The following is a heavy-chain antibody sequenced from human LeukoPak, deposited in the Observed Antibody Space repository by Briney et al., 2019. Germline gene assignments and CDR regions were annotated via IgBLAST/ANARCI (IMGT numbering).Heavy chain of an antibody. CDR3: AKDIEVVVAATQTSCFDY. Sequence: GGSLRLSCAASGFTFSSYGMHWVRQAPGKGLEWEANIKQDGSEKYYVDSVKGRFTISRDNAKNSLYLQMSSLRPEDTALYYCAKDIEVVVAATQTSCFDYWGQGTLVTVSS. J-gene: IGHJ4*02. CDR1: GFTFSSYG. D-gene: IGHD2-15*01. V-gene: IGHV3-7*03. CDR2: IKQDGSEK.